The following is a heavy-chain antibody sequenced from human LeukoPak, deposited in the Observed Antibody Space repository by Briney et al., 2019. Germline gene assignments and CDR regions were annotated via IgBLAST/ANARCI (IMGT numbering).Heavy chain of an antibody. CDR2: INPNSGGT. V-gene: IGHV1-2*02. Sequence: ASVSVSCKASGYTFTGYYMHWVRQAPGQGREWMGWINPNSGGTNYAQKFQGRVTMTRNTFISTAYMELSRLRCDDTAVYYCARRAYGSGSYSFDYWGQGTLVTVSS. D-gene: IGHD3-10*01. CDR3: ARRAYGSGSYSFDY. J-gene: IGHJ4*02. CDR1: GYTFTGYY.